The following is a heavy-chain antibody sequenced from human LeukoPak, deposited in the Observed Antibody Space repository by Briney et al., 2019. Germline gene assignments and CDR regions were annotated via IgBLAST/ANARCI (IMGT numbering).Heavy chain of an antibody. CDR1: GGTFSSYA. CDR2: IIPIFGTA. D-gene: IGHD6-13*01. J-gene: IGHJ4*02. Sequence: ASVKVSCKASGGTFSSYAISWVRQAPGQGLEWMGRIIPIFGTANYAQKFQGRVTLTTDESTSTAYMELSSLRSEDTAVYYCAREGPEYSSSWYKYWGQGTLVTVSS. V-gene: IGHV1-69*05. CDR3: AREGPEYSSSWYKY.